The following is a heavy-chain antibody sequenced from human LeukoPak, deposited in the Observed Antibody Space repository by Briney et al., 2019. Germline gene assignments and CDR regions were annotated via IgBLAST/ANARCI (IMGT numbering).Heavy chain of an antibody. CDR2: ISSGSSYI. V-gene: IGHV3-21*04. J-gene: IGHJ4*02. Sequence: GGSLRLSCAASGFIFSSYSMNWVRQAPGKGLEWVSSISSGSSYIYYADSVKGRFTISRDNAKNSLYLQMNSLRAGDTALYYCTSGYYSYFDYWGQGNLVTVSS. D-gene: IGHD3-22*01. CDR1: GFIFSSYS. CDR3: TSGYYSYFDY.